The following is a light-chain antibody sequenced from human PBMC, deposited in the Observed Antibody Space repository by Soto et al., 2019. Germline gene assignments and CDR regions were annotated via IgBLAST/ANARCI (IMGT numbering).Light chain of an antibody. Sequence: QAVVTQPPSASGTPGQRVTISCSGSSSNIGSNYVYWYQQLPGTAPKLLIYKNNQRPSGVPDRFSGSKSGTSASLAISGLRSDDEAGYYCAVWDDSLSGPVFGGGTKLTVL. J-gene: IGLJ2*01. V-gene: IGLV1-47*01. CDR3: AVWDDSLSGPV. CDR2: KNN. CDR1: SSNIGSNY.